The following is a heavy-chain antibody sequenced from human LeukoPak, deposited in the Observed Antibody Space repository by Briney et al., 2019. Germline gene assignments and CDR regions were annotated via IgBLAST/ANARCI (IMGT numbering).Heavy chain of an antibody. V-gene: IGHV3-23*01. CDR3: AKARVPGGQWLASY. Sequence: GGSLRLSCAASGFTFSNSAMSWVRQAPGKGLEWVSTISGSGGSTYYADSVKGRFTISRDNSKSTLYLQINSLRAEDTAVYYCAKARVPGGQWLASYWGQGTLVTVSS. J-gene: IGHJ4*02. CDR1: GFTFSNSA. CDR2: ISGSGGST. D-gene: IGHD6-19*01.